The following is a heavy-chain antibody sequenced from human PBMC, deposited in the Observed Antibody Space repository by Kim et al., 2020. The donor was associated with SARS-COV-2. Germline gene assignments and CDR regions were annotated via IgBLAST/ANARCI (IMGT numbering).Heavy chain of an antibody. D-gene: IGHD3-10*01. CDR3: AKGVYYYGSGEGVYYYYGIDD. CDR2: MYSGGSST. CDR1: GFTFSSYA. Sequence: GGSLRLSCAASGFTFSSYAMSWVRQAPGKGLEWVSVMYSGGSSTYYADSVKGRFTISRDNSKNTLYLQMNSLRAEDTAVYYCAKGVYYYGSGEGVYYYYGIDDWGQGTTVPVSS. J-gene: IGHJ6*02. V-gene: IGHV3-23*03.